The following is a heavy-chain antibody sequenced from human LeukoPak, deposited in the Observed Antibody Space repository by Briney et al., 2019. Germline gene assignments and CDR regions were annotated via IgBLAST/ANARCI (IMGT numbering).Heavy chain of an antibody. CDR3: ARRPEDCSGNSCYTAPDY. V-gene: IGHV3-30*02. Sequence: GGSLRLSCAASGFTFSGYGMHWIRLAAGKGLEWVAFIRYDGSNKYYADSVKGRFTISRDNSKNTLYLQMNSLRPEDTAVYYCARRPEDCSGNSCYTAPDYWGQGTLVTVSS. J-gene: IGHJ4*02. D-gene: IGHD2-15*01. CDR2: IRYDGSNK. CDR1: GFTFSGYG.